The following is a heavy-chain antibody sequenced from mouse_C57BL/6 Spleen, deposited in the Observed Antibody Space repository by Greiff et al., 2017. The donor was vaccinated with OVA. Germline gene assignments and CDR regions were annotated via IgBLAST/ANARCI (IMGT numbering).Heavy chain of an antibody. CDR2: IDPETGGT. D-gene: IGHD2-3*01. Sequence: VQLKESGAELVRPGASVTLSCKASGYTFTDYEMHWVKQTPVHGLEWIGAIDPETGGTAYNQKFKGKAILTADKSSSTAYMELRSLTSEDSAVYYCTRRNDGWWGQGTTLTVSS. CDR3: TRRNDGW. CDR1: GYTFTDYE. J-gene: IGHJ2*01. V-gene: IGHV1-15*01.